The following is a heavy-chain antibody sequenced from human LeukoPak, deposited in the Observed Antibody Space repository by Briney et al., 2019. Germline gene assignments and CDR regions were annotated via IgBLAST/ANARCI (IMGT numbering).Heavy chain of an antibody. D-gene: IGHD3-16*01. CDR3: AKASRGDYFDY. J-gene: IGHJ4*02. CDR1: GFTVSGNY. CDR2: ISGSGGST. V-gene: IGHV3-23*01. Sequence: GGSLRLSCAASGFTVSGNYMSWVRQAPGKGLEWVSAISGSGGSTYYADSVKGRFTISRDNSKNTLYLQMNSLRAEDTAVYYCAKASRGDYFDYWGQGTLVTVSS.